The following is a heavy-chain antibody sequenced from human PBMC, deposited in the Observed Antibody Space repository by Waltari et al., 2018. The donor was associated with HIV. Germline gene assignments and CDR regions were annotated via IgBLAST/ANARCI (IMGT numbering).Heavy chain of an antibody. V-gene: IGHV4-39*07. Sequence: QLQLQESGPGLVKPSETLSLTCTVSGGSISSSSYYWGWIRQPPGKGLEWIGSIYYSGSTYYNPSLKSRVTISVDTSKNQFSLKLSSVTAADTAVYYCARDSNQYYGSGSHYFDYWGQGTLVTVSS. CDR1: GGSISSSSYY. J-gene: IGHJ4*02. CDR3: ARDSNQYYGSGSHYFDY. CDR2: IYYSGST. D-gene: IGHD3-10*01.